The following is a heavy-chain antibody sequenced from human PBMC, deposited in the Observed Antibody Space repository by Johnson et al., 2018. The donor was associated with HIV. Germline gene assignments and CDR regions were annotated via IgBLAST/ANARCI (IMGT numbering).Heavy chain of an antibody. J-gene: IGHJ3*02. CDR1: GFTFSDYY. Sequence: QVQLVESGGGLVKPGGSLRLSCAASGFTFSDYYMSWIRQAPGKGLEWVSYISSSGSTIYYADSVKGRFTISRDNAKKPLYLQMNSLRAEDTAVYYCTTDLRLLWFRFKYAFDIWGQWTMVTVSS. D-gene: IGHD3-10*01. CDR2: ISSSGSTI. V-gene: IGHV3-11*04. CDR3: TTDLRLLWFRFKYAFDI.